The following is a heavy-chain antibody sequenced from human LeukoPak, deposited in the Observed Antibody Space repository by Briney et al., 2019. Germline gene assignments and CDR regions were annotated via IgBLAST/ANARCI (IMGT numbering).Heavy chain of an antibody. CDR2: ISAYNGNT. CDR1: GYTFTSYG. Sequence: ASVKVSCKASGYTFTSYGISWVRQAPGQGLEWMGWISAYNGNTNYAQKLQGRVTMTTDTSTSTAYMELRSLRSDDTAVYYCARGGITMIVVVPEPLDYWGQGTLVTVPS. V-gene: IGHV1-18*01. J-gene: IGHJ4*02. D-gene: IGHD3-22*01. CDR3: ARGGITMIVVVPEPLDY.